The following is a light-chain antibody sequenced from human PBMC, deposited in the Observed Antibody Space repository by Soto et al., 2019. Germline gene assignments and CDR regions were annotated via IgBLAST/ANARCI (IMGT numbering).Light chain of an antibody. CDR2: GAS. V-gene: IGKV3-15*01. CDR3: QQYNNWPWT. J-gene: IGKJ1*01. CDR1: QSVSSN. Sequence: EVVMTQSPATLSVSPGERATLSCRASQSVSSNLVWYQQKPGQAPRLLIYGASTRATGIPARFSGSGSGTEFTLTISSRQSEDFAVYYCQQYNNWPWTFGQGTKVDI.